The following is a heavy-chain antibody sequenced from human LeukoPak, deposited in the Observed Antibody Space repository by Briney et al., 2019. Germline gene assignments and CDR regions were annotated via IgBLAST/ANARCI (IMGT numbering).Heavy chain of an antibody. CDR3: ARGYCSGGSCYLTYYMDV. J-gene: IGHJ6*03. Sequence: SGGSLRLSCAASGFTFSSYSMNWVRQAPGKGLEWVSSISSSSSYIYYADSVKGRFTISRDNAKNSLYLQMNSLRAEDTAVYYCARGYCSGGSCYLTYYMDVWSKGTTVTVSS. V-gene: IGHV3-21*01. CDR1: GFTFSSYS. CDR2: ISSSSSYI. D-gene: IGHD2-15*01.